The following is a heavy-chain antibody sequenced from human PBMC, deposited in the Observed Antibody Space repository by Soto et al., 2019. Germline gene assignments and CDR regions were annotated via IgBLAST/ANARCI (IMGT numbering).Heavy chain of an antibody. D-gene: IGHD3-3*01. CDR3: ARSNQWCGYLFDAFAI. J-gene: IGHJ3*02. CDR2: ISYDGSNK. Sequence: GGSLRLSCAASGFTFSSYAMHLVRQAPDKRLEWVAIISYDGSNKHYADSVKDRFTLSRDNSKNTLYLQMNSLRAEDTAVYYCARSNQWCGYLFDAFAIWGQGTMVTVSS. CDR1: GFTFSSYA. V-gene: IGHV3-30-3*01.